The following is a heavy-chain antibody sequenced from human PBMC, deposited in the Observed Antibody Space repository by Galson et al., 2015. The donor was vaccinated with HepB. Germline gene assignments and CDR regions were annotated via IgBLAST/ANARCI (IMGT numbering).Heavy chain of an antibody. D-gene: IGHD3-22*01. CDR1: GYTFTSYY. CDR2: INPSSGSA. V-gene: IGHV1-46*01. CDR3: AREVQSDRKSDY. Sequence: SVKVSCKASGYTFTSYYMHWVRQAPGQGLEWMGIINPSSGSATYAQKFQGRVTVTRDTSTSTVYMELSSLRSEDTAVCYCAREVQSDRKSDYWGQGTLVTVSS. J-gene: IGHJ4*02.